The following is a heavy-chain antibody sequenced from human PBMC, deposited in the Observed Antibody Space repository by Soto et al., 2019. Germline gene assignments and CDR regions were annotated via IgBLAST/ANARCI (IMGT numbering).Heavy chain of an antibody. CDR3: ARATPHTAMVTGYYFDY. CDR1: GGSISRYY. D-gene: IGHD5-18*01. CDR2: IYYSGST. V-gene: IGHV4-59*01. Sequence: SETLSLTCTVSGGSISRYYWNWIRQPPGKGLEWIGYIYYSGSTNYNPSLKSRVTISVDTSKNQFSLKLSSVTAADTAVYYCARATPHTAMVTGYYFDYWGQGTLVTVSS. J-gene: IGHJ4*02.